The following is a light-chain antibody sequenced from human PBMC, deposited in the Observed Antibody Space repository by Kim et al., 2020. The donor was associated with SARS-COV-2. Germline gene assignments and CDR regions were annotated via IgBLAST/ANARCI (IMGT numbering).Light chain of an antibody. CDR1: CTISTY. J-gene: IGKJ5*01. CDR2: SSS. CDR3: QQSDSPPVT. Sequence: DIQMTQSPSSLSASVGDRVTITCRASCTISTYLNWYQQKPGKAPKLLIHSSSTLQSGVSSRFSGSGSGTDFTLTISSLQLEDFATYFCQQSDSPPVTFGQGTRLEIK. V-gene: IGKV1-39*01.